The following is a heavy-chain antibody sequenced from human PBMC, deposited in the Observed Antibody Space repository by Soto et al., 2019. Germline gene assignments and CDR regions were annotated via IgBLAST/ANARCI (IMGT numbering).Heavy chain of an antibody. CDR1: GGTFSSYA. J-gene: IGHJ4*02. CDR3: ARPTATHGLYCGDDCSSFDY. Sequence: QVQLVQSGAEVKKPGSSVKVSCKASGGTFSSYAISWVRQAPGQGLEWMGGIIPIFGTANYAQKFQGRVTITADESTSTAYMELSSLRSEDTAVYYCARPTATHGLYCGDDCSSFDYWGQGTLVTVSS. D-gene: IGHD2-21*02. V-gene: IGHV1-69*01. CDR2: IIPIFGTA.